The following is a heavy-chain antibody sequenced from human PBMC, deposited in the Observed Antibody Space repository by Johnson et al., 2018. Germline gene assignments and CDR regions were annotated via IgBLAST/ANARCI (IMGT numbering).Heavy chain of an antibody. CDR2: ISSSSSYI. CDR1: GFTFSSYS. Sequence: VQLVQSGGGLVKPGGSLRLSCAASGFTFSSYSMNWVRQAPGKGLEWVSSISSSSSYIYYADSVKGRFTISRDNAKKSLYLQINSLRAEETAVYYCARVRSSDVFWSGYRYYFGMAGWGQGTTVTVSS. J-gene: IGHJ6*02. V-gene: IGHV3-21*01. D-gene: IGHD3-3*01. CDR3: ARVRSSDVFWSGYRYYFGMAG.